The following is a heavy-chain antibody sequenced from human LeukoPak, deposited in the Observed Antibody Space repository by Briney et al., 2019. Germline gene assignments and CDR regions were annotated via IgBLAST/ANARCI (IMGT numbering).Heavy chain of an antibody. V-gene: IGHV3-7*01. CDR1: GFTFSSYW. Sequence: GGSLRLSCAASGFTFSSYWMSWVRQAPGKGLEWVANIKQDGSDKYYVDSVKGRFTISRDNAKNSLFLQMNSLRVEDTAVYYCARASALAGTRDCWGQGTLVTVSS. CDR3: ARASALAGTRDC. J-gene: IGHJ4*02. CDR2: IKQDGSDK. D-gene: IGHD6-19*01.